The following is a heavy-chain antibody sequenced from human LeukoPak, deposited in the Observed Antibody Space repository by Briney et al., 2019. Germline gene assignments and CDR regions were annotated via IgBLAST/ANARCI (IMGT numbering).Heavy chain of an antibody. D-gene: IGHD7-27*01. CDR2: IYYSGST. Sequence: PSETLSLTCTVSGGSISSYYWSWIRQPPGKGLEWIGYIYYSGSTNYNPSLKSRVTISVDTSKNQFSLKLSSVTAADTAVYYCARDKTGGFDYWGPGTLVTVSS. CDR1: GGSISSYY. CDR3: ARDKTGGFDY. V-gene: IGHV4-59*01. J-gene: IGHJ4*02.